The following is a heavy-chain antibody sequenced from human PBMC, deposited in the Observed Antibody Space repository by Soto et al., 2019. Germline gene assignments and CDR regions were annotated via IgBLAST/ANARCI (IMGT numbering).Heavy chain of an antibody. Sequence: QVQLVQSGAEVKKPGASVKVSCKASGYTFSGYAMGWVRQAPGQGLEWMGWISAYNGSTDYAPKFQGGVTTTTDTTTSTAYMELRSLTSDETAVYYCARSFGDYGDYAWSLRYWGQGTLVTVSS. CDR3: ARSFGDYGDYAWSLRY. V-gene: IGHV1-18*01. CDR1: GYTFSGYA. D-gene: IGHD4-17*01. J-gene: IGHJ4*02. CDR2: ISAYNGST.